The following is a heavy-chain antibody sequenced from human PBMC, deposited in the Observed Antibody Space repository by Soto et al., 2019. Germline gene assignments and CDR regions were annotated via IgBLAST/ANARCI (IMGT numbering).Heavy chain of an antibody. CDR3: ARDQRDSSFDY. D-gene: IGHD6-13*01. J-gene: IGHJ4*02. V-gene: IGHV4-59*06. CDR2: IYYSGST. CDR1: GDSVTSHY. Sequence: PSDTLSLTCSFSGDSVTSHYLTCILQHPGKGLEWIGYIYYSGSTYYNPSLKSRVTISVDTSKNQFSLQLSSVTAADTAVYYCARDQRDSSFDYWGQGTLVTVSS.